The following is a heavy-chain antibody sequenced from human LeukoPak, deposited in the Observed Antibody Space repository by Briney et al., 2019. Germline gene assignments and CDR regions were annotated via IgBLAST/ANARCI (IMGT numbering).Heavy chain of an antibody. V-gene: IGHV3-23*01. Sequence: PGRSLRLSCAASGFIFRTYGMTWFRQAPGRGLEWVTGITGSGLNKYYADSVKVRFTSSRDNSKNMQYLQMNSPTAEDTAVYCSAKGGGYGSGTYSEDWGQGNLVTVSS. CDR1: GFIFRTYG. CDR2: ITGSGLNK. D-gene: IGHD3-10*01. J-gene: IGHJ4*02. CDR3: AKGGGYGSGTYSED.